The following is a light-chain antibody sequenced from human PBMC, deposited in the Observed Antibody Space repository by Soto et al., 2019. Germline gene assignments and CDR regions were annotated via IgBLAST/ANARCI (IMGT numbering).Light chain of an antibody. J-gene: IGLJ2*01. CDR3: SSYTSRNTVL. CDR2: EVT. Sequence: QSVLTQPAAVSESPGQSITISCTGTRGDIGAFNFVSWYQQHPGRAPKLIIYEVTKRPSGVSTRFSASKSGFTASLTISGLQAEDEADYFCSSYTSRNTVLFGGGTKLTVL. V-gene: IGLV2-14*01. CDR1: RGDIGAFNF.